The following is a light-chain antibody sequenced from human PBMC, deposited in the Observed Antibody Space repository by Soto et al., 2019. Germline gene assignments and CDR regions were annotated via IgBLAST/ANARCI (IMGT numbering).Light chain of an antibody. CDR2: AAS. J-gene: IGKJ2*01. CDR3: QQAHSFPRT. CDR1: QGINNW. Sequence: DIQMTQSPSSVSASVGDRVTITCLASQGINNWLAWYQQKPGKVPKLLIYAASSLQSGVPSRLSGSGSVTDFTLTISSLQPEDFATYYCQQAHSFPRTFGQGTKLEIK. V-gene: IGKV1-12*01.